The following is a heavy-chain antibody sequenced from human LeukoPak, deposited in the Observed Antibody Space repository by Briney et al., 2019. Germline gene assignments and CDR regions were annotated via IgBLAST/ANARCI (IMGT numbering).Heavy chain of an antibody. CDR2: IHHSGSA. CDR3: ARELAVTGTIDY. Sequence: SGTLSLTCAVSGDSISSSNWWSWVRQPPGKGLEWIGEIHHSGSANYNPSLRSRVTISVDKSKNQFSLKLSSVTAADTAVYYCARELAVTGTIDYWGQGTLVTVSS. J-gene: IGHJ4*02. CDR1: GDSISSSNW. V-gene: IGHV4-4*02. D-gene: IGHD6-19*01.